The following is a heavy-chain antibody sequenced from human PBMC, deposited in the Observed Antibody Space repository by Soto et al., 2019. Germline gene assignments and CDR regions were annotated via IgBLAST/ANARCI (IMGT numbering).Heavy chain of an antibody. CDR1: GGSISNHY. J-gene: IGHJ4*02. CDR2: IYYNGNT. CDR3: TRANWYSEY. Sequence: QVQLQESGPGLVKPSETLSLTCSVSGGSISNHYWCWIRQPPGKGVEWIGYIYYNGNTNYNPSIKSRVTMSVDTSRNQISLKLTTVTAADTAVYYCTRANWYSEYWGQGTLVTVSS. D-gene: IGHD7-27*01. V-gene: IGHV4-59*11.